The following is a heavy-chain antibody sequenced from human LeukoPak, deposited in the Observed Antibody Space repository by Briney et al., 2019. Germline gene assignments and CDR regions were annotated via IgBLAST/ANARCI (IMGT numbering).Heavy chain of an antibody. J-gene: IGHJ5*02. D-gene: IGHD4-23*01. Sequence: GGSLRLSCAASGFTFSSYGMHWVRQAPGKGREWVAVISYDGSNKYYADSVKGRFTISRDNSKNTLYLQMNSLRAEDTAVYYCAKGLSKTGGNTWGQGTLVTVSS. CDR3: AKGLSKTGGNT. CDR2: ISYDGSNK. V-gene: IGHV3-30*18. CDR1: GFTFSSYG.